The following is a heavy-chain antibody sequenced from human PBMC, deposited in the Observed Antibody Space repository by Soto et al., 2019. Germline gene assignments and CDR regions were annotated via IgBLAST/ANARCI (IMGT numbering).Heavy chain of an antibody. CDR1: GGTFSSYA. Sequence: QVQLVQSGAEVKKPGSSVKVSCKASGGTFSSYAISWVQQAHGQGLEWMGGIIPIFGTANYAQKFHGRVTITADKATSAAYIELSSLRSEDTAVYYCARVIAARYSDLWGRGTLVTVSS. V-gene: IGHV1-69*06. J-gene: IGHJ2*01. CDR3: ARVIAARYSDL. D-gene: IGHD6-6*01. CDR2: IIPIFGTA.